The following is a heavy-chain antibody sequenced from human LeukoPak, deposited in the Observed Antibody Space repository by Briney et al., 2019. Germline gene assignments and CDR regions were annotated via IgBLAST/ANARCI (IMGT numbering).Heavy chain of an antibody. Sequence: SETLSLTCTVSGCSISSGGYYWSWTRQPPGRGLERIGYIYHSGSTYYNPSIKSRVTISVDRSKNQFSLKLSSVTAADTAVYYCARGRAFGYCSSTSCQGAFDIWGQGTKVTVSS. J-gene: IGHJ3*02. D-gene: IGHD2-2*03. CDR2: IYHSGST. CDR3: ARGRAFGYCSSTSCQGAFDI. CDR1: GCSISSGGYY. V-gene: IGHV4-30-2*01.